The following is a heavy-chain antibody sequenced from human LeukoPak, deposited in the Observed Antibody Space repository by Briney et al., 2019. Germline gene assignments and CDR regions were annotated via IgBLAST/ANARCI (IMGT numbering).Heavy chain of an antibody. D-gene: IGHD2-15*01. CDR1: GFTFSDYY. CDR3: ATPTDGYCSGSSCLPPSY. Sequence: PGGSLRLSCAASGFTFSDYYMSWIRQAPGKGLEWVSYISSTGNTIYYADSVKGRFTISRDNAKNSLYLQMNSLRAEDTAVYYCATPTDGYCSGSSCLPPSYWGQGTLVTVSS. V-gene: IGHV3-11*01. CDR2: ISSTGNTI. J-gene: IGHJ4*02.